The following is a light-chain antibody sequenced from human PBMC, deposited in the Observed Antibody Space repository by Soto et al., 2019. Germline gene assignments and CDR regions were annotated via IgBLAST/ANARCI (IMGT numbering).Light chain of an antibody. CDR3: SSYTSSSTHWV. Sequence: QSALTQPASVSGSPGQSITISCTGTSSDVGGYNCVSWYQQHPGKAPKFMIYEVSNRPSGVSNRFSGSKSGNTASLTISGLQAEDEADYYCSSYTSSSTHWVFGGGTKLTVL. CDR2: EVS. CDR1: SSDVGGYNC. V-gene: IGLV2-14*01. J-gene: IGLJ3*02.